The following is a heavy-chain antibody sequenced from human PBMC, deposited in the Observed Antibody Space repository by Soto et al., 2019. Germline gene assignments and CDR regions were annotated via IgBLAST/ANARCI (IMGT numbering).Heavy chain of an antibody. D-gene: IGHD3-3*01. CDR3: ARDLSILEWLLSGFDY. CDR1: GFTFSSYS. CDR2: ISSSSSYI. V-gene: IGHV3-21*01. Sequence: GGSLRLSCAASGFTFSSYSMNWVRQAPGKGLEWVSSISSSSSYIYYADSVKGRFTISRDNAKNSLYLQMNSLRAEDTAVYYCARDLSILEWLLSGFDYWGQGTLVTVSS. J-gene: IGHJ4*02.